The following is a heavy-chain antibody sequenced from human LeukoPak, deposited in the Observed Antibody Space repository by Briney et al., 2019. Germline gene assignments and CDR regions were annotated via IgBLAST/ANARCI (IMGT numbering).Heavy chain of an antibody. D-gene: IGHD3-10*01. Sequence: GGSLRLSCAASGFTFSSYGMHWVRQAPGKGLEWVAFIRYDGSNKYYADSVKGRFTISRDNSKNTLYLQMNSPRAEDTAVYYCAKDHYRSTYFDYWGQGTLVTVSS. J-gene: IGHJ4*02. V-gene: IGHV3-30*02. CDR2: IRYDGSNK. CDR3: AKDHYRSTYFDY. CDR1: GFTFSSYG.